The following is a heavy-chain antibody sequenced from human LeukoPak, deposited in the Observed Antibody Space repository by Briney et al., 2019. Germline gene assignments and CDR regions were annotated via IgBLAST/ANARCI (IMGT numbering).Heavy chain of an antibody. D-gene: IGHD3-22*01. V-gene: IGHV3-21*04. CDR1: GFTFSSYS. J-gene: IGHJ4*02. Sequence: GGSLRLSCAASGFTFSSYSMNWVRQAPGKGLEWVSSISSSSSYIYYADSVKGRFTISRGNAKNSLYLQMNSLRAEDTAVYYCAKPEDYYDSSGAPVYFDYWGQGTLVTVSS. CDR2: ISSSSSYI. CDR3: AKPEDYYDSSGAPVYFDY.